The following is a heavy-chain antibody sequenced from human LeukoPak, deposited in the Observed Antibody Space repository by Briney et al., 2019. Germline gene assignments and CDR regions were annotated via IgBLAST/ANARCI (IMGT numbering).Heavy chain of an antibody. CDR3: ARAFALDF. V-gene: IGHV6-1*01. CDR1: GDTVSSNSAA. J-gene: IGHJ3*01. Sequence: SQTLSLTCALSGDTVSSNSAAWNWIRQSPSRGLEWLGRTYYRSKWYYDYAVSVKSRITISPDTSKNQFSLQLNSVTADDTAVYCCARAFALDFWGQGTMVTVSS. CDR2: TYYRSKWYY.